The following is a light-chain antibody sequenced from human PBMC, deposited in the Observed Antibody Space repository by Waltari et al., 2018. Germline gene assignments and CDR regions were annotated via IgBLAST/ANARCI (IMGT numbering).Light chain of an antibody. CDR3: AAWDDSLNGLV. Sequence: QSVLTQPPSASGTPGQRVTISCSGSSSNIGRKTVTWYHQLPGPAPKLRIYYNYQRPSGVPDRFSGSKSGTSASLAISGLQSDDEADYYCAAWDDSLNGLVFGGGTRLTVL. J-gene: IGLJ3*02. CDR1: SSNIGRKT. V-gene: IGLV1-44*01. CDR2: YNY.